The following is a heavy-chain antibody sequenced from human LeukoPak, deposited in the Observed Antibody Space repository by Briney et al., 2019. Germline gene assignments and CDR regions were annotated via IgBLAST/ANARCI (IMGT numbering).Heavy chain of an antibody. CDR2: ITARADST. Sequence: GGSLRPSCAASGFTFSNYAMSWVRQAPWKGLEWVSGITARADSTYYADSVKGRVTISRDNSKNTLFLQLNSLRAEDAAVYYCAKTYMWSIDAFHIWGQGTMVTVSS. CDR3: AKTYMWSIDAFHI. D-gene: IGHD2-8*02. V-gene: IGHV3-23*01. J-gene: IGHJ3*02. CDR1: GFTFSNYA.